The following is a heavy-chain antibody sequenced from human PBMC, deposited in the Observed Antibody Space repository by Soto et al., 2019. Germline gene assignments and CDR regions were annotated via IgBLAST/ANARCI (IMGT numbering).Heavy chain of an antibody. Sequence: PGGTLRLSCAASGFTFSSYGRHWVRQSPGKGLEWVAVISYDGSNKYYAHSVKGRFTISRDNSKNTLYLQMNSLRAEATAVYYCARASIVGATVVVDYWGQGTLVTVSS. J-gene: IGHJ4*02. V-gene: IGHV3-30-3*01. CDR1: GFTFSSYG. CDR3: ARASIVGATVVVDY. D-gene: IGHD1-26*01. CDR2: ISYDGSNK.